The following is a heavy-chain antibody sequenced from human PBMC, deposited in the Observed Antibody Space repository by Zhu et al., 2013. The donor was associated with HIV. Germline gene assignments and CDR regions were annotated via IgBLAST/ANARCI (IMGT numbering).Heavy chain of an antibody. CDR2: IVVGSGNT. CDR3: AREVERIVDY. J-gene: IGHJ4*02. V-gene: IGHV1-58*01. D-gene: IGHD1-1*01. CDR1: GFTFSRSA. Sequence: QLVQSGPEVKKPGTSMKVSCKASGFTFSRSAVQWVRQARGQRLEWIGWIVVGSGNTNYAQKFQGRVTMTRDTSARTVYMELSSLRSEDTALYFCAREVERIVDYWGQGTLVTVSS.